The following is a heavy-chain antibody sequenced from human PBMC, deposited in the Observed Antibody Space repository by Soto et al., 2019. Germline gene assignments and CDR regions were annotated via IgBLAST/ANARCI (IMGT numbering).Heavy chain of an antibody. CDR3: ARARDPKHSCTTFSAF. V-gene: IGHV3-53*01. CDR2: SYSAGST. D-gene: IGHD2-2*01. CDR1: Y. Sequence: YGRRIRKDKGKGLQWVSVSYSAGSTYYANSVKGRFTISRDISTNMVYLQMSSLTDEDTAVYYFARARDPKHSCTTFSAFWRQGAPVTVSS. J-gene: IGHJ4*02.